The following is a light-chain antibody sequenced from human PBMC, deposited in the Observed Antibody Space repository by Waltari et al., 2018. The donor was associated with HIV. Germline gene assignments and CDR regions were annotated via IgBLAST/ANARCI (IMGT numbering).Light chain of an antibody. J-gene: IGLJ3*02. CDR2: KDT. Sequence: SYELTQPPSVSVSPGQTATITCSGASLSGQDAYWYQQKPGQAPVAIIYKDTERPSGIPERFSGSSSGTTVTLIISEAQTEDEADYYCQSADTSGGFRVFGGGTRLSVL. CDR1: SLSGQD. CDR3: QSADTSGGFRV. V-gene: IGLV3-25*03.